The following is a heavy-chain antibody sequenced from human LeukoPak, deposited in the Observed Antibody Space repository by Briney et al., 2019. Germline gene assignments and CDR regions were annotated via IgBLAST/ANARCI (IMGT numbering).Heavy chain of an antibody. CDR1: GYTFTSYA. D-gene: IGHD3-22*01. CDR3: ASALDYYDEYYFDY. CDR2: IIPIFGTA. Sequence: ASVKVSCKASGYTFTSYAISWVRQAPGQGLEWMGGIIPIFGTANYAQKFQGRVTITADESTSTAYMELSSLRSEDTAVYYCASALDYYDEYYFDYWGQGTLVTVSS. J-gene: IGHJ4*02. V-gene: IGHV1-69*13.